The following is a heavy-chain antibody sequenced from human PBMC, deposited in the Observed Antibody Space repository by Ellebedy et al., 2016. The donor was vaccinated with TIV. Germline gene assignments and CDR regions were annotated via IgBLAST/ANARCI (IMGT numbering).Heavy chain of an antibody. Sequence: GESLKISXAASGFTFSSYDMHWVRQATGKGLEWVSAIGTAGDTYYPGSVKGRFTISRENAKNSLYLQMNSLRAGDTAVYYCARSNYDFWSGYYYDYWGQGTLVTVSS. CDR3: ARSNYDFWSGYYYDY. J-gene: IGHJ4*02. CDR1: GFTFSSYD. D-gene: IGHD3-3*01. CDR2: IGTAGDT. V-gene: IGHV3-13*01.